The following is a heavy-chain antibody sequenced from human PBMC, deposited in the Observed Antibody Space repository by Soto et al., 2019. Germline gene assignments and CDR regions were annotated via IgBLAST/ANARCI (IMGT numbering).Heavy chain of an antibody. Sequence: QVQLVQSGAEVKKPGSSVKVSCKASGGTFSSYAISWVRQAPGQGLEWMGGIIPIFGTANYAQKFQGRVTITADESTSTAYMELSSLRSEDTAVYYCARGESVVPATIAVYYCYGMDVWGQGTTVTVSS. CDR1: GGTFSSYA. J-gene: IGHJ6*02. D-gene: IGHD2-2*01. V-gene: IGHV1-69*01. CDR2: IIPIFGTA. CDR3: ARGESVVPATIAVYYCYGMDV.